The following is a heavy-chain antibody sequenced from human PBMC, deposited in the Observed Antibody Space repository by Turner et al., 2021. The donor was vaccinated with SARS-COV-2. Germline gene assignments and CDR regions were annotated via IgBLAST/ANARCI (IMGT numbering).Heavy chain of an antibody. CDR3: ARSRYTYGSYYYYGMDV. CDR2: INPNSGGT. V-gene: IGHV1-2*02. J-gene: IGHJ6*02. D-gene: IGHD5-18*01. CDR1: VYTFTGYY. Sequence: QVQLVHSGSDVNKPWASVKVSCKPSVYTFTGYYMHWVRQAPGQGLEWMGWINPNSGGTNYAQKFKGRVTMTWDTSISTAYMELSRLRSDDTAVYYCARSRYTYGSYYYYGMDVWGQGTTVTVSS.